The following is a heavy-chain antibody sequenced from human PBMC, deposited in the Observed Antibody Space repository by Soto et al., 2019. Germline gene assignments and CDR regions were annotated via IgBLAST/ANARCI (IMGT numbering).Heavy chain of an antibody. Sequence: EVQLVESGGGLVKPGGSLRLSCEVSGLTFSGAWLSWVRQAPGKGLEWVGRIKSKIDGGTTDYAAPVQGRFTISRDDSTNTQYLQMNSLKTEDTAVYFCTTDYSRGSFWGQGTLVTVSS. V-gene: IGHV3-15*01. CDR1: GLTFSGAW. D-gene: IGHD3-10*01. CDR3: TTDYSRGSF. J-gene: IGHJ4*02. CDR2: IKSKIDGGTT.